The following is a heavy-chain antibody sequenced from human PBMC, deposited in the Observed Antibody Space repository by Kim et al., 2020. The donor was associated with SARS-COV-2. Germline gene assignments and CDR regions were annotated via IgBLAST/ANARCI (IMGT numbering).Heavy chain of an antibody. V-gene: IGHV3-33*05. Sequence: GGSLRLSCAASGFTFSTYGMHWVRQAPGKGLEWVAFISYDGSNKYYADSVKGRFTISRDNSKNTLYLQMYSLRAEDTAVYSCARNTGIGNFDIWGQGTMVTVSS. CDR3: ARNTGIGNFDI. CDR1: GFTFSTYG. D-gene: IGHD1-26*01. CDR2: ISYDGSNK. J-gene: IGHJ3*02.